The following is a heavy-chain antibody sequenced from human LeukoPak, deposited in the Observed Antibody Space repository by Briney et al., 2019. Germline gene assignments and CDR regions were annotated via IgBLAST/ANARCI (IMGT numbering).Heavy chain of an antibody. CDR2: ISHDETAT. Sequence: PGGSLRLSCAASGFTFSNYGMRWVRQAPGKGLEWVAVISHDETATYYAESVKGRFTISRDNTKSTLYLQVNSLRSEDTAVYYCAKDLVTMVGGVKSPQYNWFDPWGQGTLVTVSS. CDR1: GFTFSNYG. D-gene: IGHD3-10*01. V-gene: IGHV3-30*18. J-gene: IGHJ5*02. CDR3: AKDLVTMVGGVKSPQYNWFDP.